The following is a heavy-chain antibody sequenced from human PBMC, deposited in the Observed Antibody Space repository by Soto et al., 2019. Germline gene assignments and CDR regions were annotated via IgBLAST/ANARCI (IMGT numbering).Heavy chain of an antibody. J-gene: IGHJ6*01. Sequence: PSETLSLTCTVSGGSISSYYWSWIRQPAGQGLEWIGRIYTSGSTNYNPSLKSRVTMSVDTSKNQFSLKLSSVTAADTAVYYCAPDLPGSSSGCYRTYYYYGMEVWGPGTTVTVSS. CDR1: GGSISSYY. D-gene: IGHD6-25*01. CDR3: APDLPGSSSGCYRTYYYYGMEV. CDR2: IYTSGST. V-gene: IGHV4-4*07.